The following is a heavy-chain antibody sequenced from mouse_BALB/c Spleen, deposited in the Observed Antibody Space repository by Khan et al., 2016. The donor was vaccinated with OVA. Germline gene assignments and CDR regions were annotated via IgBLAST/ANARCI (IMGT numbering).Heavy chain of an antibody. CDR3: TRVGYDDWFAY. CDR1: GYSFTTYY. D-gene: IGHD2-14*01. J-gene: IGHJ3*01. Sequence: VQLEQSGPELMKPGASVKISCKASGYSFTTYYMNWVMQAHGKSLEWIGCINTYTGDPTYNQNFKGKATFTVDTSSSTAYLHLNNLTSEDSATYFCTRVGYDDWFAYWGQGTLVTVSA. V-gene: IGHV1S135*01. CDR2: INTYTGDP.